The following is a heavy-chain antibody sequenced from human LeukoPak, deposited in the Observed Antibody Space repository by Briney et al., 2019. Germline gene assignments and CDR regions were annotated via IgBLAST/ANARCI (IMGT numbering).Heavy chain of an antibody. CDR3: AGQQLERGEDH. CDR1: GGSISSYY. Sequence: SETLSLTCTVSGGSISSYYWSRIRQPPGKGLEWIGYIYYSGSTNYNPSLKSRVTISVDTSKNQFSLMVNSVTATDTAVYFCAGQQLERGEDHWGQGTLVIVSS. D-gene: IGHD1-1*01. V-gene: IGHV4-59*08. CDR2: IYYSGST. J-gene: IGHJ4*02.